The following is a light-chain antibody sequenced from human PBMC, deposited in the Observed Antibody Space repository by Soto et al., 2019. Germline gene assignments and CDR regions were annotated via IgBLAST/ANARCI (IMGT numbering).Light chain of an antibody. CDR2: EVT. Sequence: QSALTQPPSASGFPGQSVTISCTGTSSDVGDYDYVSWYQQHPGKAPKLLIYEVTKRPSGVPDRVSASKSGNTASLTVSGLRAEDEADYYCSSYAGSNNFVFGSGTKVTVL. CDR1: SSDVGDYDY. CDR3: SSYAGSNNFV. J-gene: IGLJ1*01. V-gene: IGLV2-8*01.